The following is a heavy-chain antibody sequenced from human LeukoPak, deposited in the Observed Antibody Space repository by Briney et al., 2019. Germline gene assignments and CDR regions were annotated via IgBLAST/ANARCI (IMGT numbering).Heavy chain of an antibody. D-gene: IGHD2-15*01. CDR1: GDSINNDTYY. Sequence: SETLSLTCIVSGDSINNDTYYWNWIRQPPGKGLEWIGSMFHSGSSYYNPSLRSRATISLDASKNQISLKLSSVTAADTGVYYCAREGGSASSEVYWGQGTLVTVSS. CDR3: AREGGSASSEVY. CDR2: MFHSGSS. J-gene: IGHJ4*02. V-gene: IGHV4-38-2*02.